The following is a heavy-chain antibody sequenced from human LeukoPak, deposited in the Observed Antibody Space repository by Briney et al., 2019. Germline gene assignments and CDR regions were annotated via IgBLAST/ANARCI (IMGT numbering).Heavy chain of an antibody. CDR3: GRGRGNYCGSGSPPLVAFDI. CDR2: IYHSGST. J-gene: IGHJ3*02. CDR1: GGSISSGGYS. D-gene: IGHD3-10*01. V-gene: IGHV4-30-2*01. Sequence: SETLSLTCAVSGGSISSGGYSWSWVRQPPGKGLEWLGYIYHSGSTYYNPSLKSRVTIATDSTKNQFSLKPSSVTAAGTSVDYCGRGRGNYCGSGSPPLVAFDIWGQGTMVTVSS.